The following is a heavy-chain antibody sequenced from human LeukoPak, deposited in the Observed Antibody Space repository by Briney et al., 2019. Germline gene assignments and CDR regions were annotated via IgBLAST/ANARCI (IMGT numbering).Heavy chain of an antibody. CDR2: ISSSGSTI. J-gene: IGHJ4*02. Sequence: GGSLRLSCAASGFTFSNHAMSWFRQAPGKGLEWVSYISSSGSTIYYADSVKGRFTISRDNAKNSLYLQMNSLRAEDTAVYYCARDNVVEKAEGFDYWGQGTLVTVSS. CDR3: ARDNVVEKAEGFDY. V-gene: IGHV3-11*01. CDR1: GFTFSNHA. D-gene: IGHD2-15*01.